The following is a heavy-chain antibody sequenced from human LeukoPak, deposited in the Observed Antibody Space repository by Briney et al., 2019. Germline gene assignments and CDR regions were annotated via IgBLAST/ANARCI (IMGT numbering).Heavy chain of an antibody. V-gene: IGHV1-2*02. CDR3: VRARGVATIGGY. CDR2: INPNSGGT. D-gene: IGHD5-12*01. CDR1: GYTFTSYY. J-gene: IGHJ4*02. Sequence: ASVKVTCKASGYTFTSYYMHWVRQAPGQGLEWMGWINPNSGGTNYAQKFQGRVTMTRDTSISTAYMELSRLRSDDTAVYYSVRARGVATIGGYWGQGILVTVSS.